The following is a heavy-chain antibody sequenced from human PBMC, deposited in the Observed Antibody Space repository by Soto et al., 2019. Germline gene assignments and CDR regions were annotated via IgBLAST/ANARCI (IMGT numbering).Heavy chain of an antibody. V-gene: IGHV1-69*15. CDR3: AKDGGKDGYLGNWFDP. J-gene: IGHJ5*02. D-gene: IGHD5-18*01. CDR1: GGTFSNYA. Sequence: QVQLLQSGAEVKKPGSSVKVSCKASGGTFSNYAITWVRQAPGQGLEWLVSIIPIFGSTNFAQKFQGRVTLTADESTTTVYMELSSLRYDDTAVYYCAKDGGKDGYLGNWFDPWGQGTLVTVSS. CDR2: IIPIFGST.